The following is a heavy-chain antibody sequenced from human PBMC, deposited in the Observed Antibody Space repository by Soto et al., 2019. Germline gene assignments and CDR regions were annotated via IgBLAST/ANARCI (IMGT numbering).Heavy chain of an antibody. CDR2: IYYSGST. Sequence: QVQLQESGPGLVKPSQTLSLTCTVSGGSISGGGFYWSWIRQHPGKGLEWIGYIYYSGSTYYNPSLKSQVTISQDKSKNQLFLRLSSVTAADTAVYYCARGTGHYQLPQFWFDPWGQGTLVTVSS. CDR3: ARGTGHYQLPQFWFDP. D-gene: IGHD2-2*01. V-gene: IGHV4-31*01. CDR1: GGSISGGGFY. J-gene: IGHJ5*02.